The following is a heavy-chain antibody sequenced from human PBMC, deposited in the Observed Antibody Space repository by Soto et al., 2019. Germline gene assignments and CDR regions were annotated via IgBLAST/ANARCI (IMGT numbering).Heavy chain of an antibody. D-gene: IGHD3-3*01. CDR3: ARSAIFNYFDY. CDR1: GFTFSSYG. V-gene: IGHV3-33*01. J-gene: IGHJ4*02. Sequence: GGSLRLSCAASGFTFSSYGMHWVRQAPGKGLEWVAVIWYDGSNKYYADSVKGRFTISRDNSKNTLYLQMNSLRAGDTAVYYCARSAIFNYFDYWGQGTLVTVSS. CDR2: IWYDGSNK.